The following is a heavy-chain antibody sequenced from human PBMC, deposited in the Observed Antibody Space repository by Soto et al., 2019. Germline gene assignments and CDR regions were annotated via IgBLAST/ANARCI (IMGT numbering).Heavy chain of an antibody. J-gene: IGHJ4*02. CDR3: ARTYYSESSGSLASTFEY. V-gene: IGHV1-3*01. CDR2: IIAGNGNT. Sequence: QVQFVQSGAEVKEPGASVKVSCKASGYTFTNFGIHWVRQAPGQSLEWMGWIIAGNGNTKYSQKFQGRVTITRDTNATTVYMELGSLIPEDTAVYYCARTYYSESSGSLASTFEYWGQGTLVTVSS. D-gene: IGHD3-22*01. CDR1: GYTFTNFG.